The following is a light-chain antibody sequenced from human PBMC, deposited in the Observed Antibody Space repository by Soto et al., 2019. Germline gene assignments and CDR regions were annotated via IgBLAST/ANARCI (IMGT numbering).Light chain of an antibody. Sequence: DIQMTQSPSSISASIGDRVTISCRASQGISSWLAWYQQKPGKAPSLLIYSASTLHTGVPSRFSGSGSGTDFTLTISSLQPEDFATYYCQQANSFPLKFGPGTKVDIK. CDR1: QGISSW. CDR3: QQANSFPLK. V-gene: IGKV1-12*01. CDR2: SAS. J-gene: IGKJ3*01.